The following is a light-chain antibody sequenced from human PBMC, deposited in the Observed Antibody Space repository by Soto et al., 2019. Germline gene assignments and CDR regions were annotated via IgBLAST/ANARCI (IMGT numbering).Light chain of an antibody. CDR1: QSVSSN. CDR3: QQYHRWPRT. Sequence: IVMTQSPATLSVSPGERGTLSCRASQSVSSNFAWYQQKPGQAPRLLIYGASTRASDIPVRFSGSGSGTEFTLTISSLQSEDFAVYYCQQYHRWPRTFGQGTKVEIK. V-gene: IGKV3-15*01. J-gene: IGKJ1*01. CDR2: GAS.